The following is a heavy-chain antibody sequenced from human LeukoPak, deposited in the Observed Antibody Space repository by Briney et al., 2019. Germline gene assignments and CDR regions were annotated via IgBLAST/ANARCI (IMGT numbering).Heavy chain of an antibody. CDR2: ISSSSSYI. D-gene: IGHD3-9*01. Sequence: GGSLRLSCAASGFTFSSYSMNWVHQAPGKGLEWVSSISSSSSYIYYADSVKGRFTISRDNAKNSLYLQMNSLRAEDTAVYYCARQYYDILTGNYYFDYWGQGTLVTVSS. V-gene: IGHV3-21*01. CDR3: ARQYYDILTGNYYFDY. CDR1: GFTFSSYS. J-gene: IGHJ4*02.